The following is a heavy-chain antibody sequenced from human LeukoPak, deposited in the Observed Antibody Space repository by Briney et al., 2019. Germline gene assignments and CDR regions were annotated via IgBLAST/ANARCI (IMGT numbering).Heavy chain of an antibody. CDR1: GFTFSSYW. CDR3: ARGEAALLWLDDLSYAFDI. V-gene: IGHV3-7*01. Sequence: PGGSLRLSCAASGFTFSSYWMSWVRQAPGKGLEWVANIKQDGSEKYYVDSVKGRFTISRDNAKNSLYLQMNSLRVEDTAVYYCARGEAALLWLDDLSYAFDIWGQGTMVTVSS. D-gene: IGHD3-10*01. CDR2: IKQDGSEK. J-gene: IGHJ3*02.